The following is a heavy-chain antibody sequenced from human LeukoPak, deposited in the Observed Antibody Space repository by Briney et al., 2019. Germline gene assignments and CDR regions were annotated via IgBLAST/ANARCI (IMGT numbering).Heavy chain of an antibody. D-gene: IGHD6-19*01. J-gene: IGHJ5*02. V-gene: IGHV4-4*07. CDR3: ARDVRYASGWSTPES. Sequence: SETLSLTCTVSGGSIMNHYWSWIRQPAGKGLEWIGRIYSSVSANYSPSLKNRVSMSIDTSNNHFSLNLTSVTAADTALYFCARDVRYASGWSTPESWGQGTLVTVSS. CDR1: GGSIMNHY. CDR2: IYSSVSA.